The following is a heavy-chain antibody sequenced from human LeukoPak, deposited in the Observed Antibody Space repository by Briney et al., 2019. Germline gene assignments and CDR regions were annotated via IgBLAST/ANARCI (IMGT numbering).Heavy chain of an antibody. J-gene: IGHJ5*02. CDR1: GYSISSGYF. CDR3: ARDLGLTISANWFDP. D-gene: IGHD3-9*01. CDR2: VYHTGAT. Sequence: SETLSLTCGVSGYSISSGYFWVWFRQPPGKGLEWIGSVYHTGATYYNPSLRSPVTISVDTSKNPFSLDLNSVTAADTAVYYCARDLGLTISANWFDPWGQGTLVTVSS. V-gene: IGHV4-38-2*02.